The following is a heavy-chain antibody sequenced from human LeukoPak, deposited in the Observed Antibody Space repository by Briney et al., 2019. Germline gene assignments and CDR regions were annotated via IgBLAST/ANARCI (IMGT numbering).Heavy chain of an antibody. Sequence: SETLSLTCTVSGGSISSSSYYWGWIRQPPGKGLEWIGSVYYSGSTYYNPSVKSRVTISVNTSKNQFSLKLSSVTAADTAVYYCTNWEIYGSGSFWGQGTQVTVPS. D-gene: IGHD3-10*01. CDR1: GGSISSSSYY. CDR2: VYYSGST. J-gene: IGHJ4*02. V-gene: IGHV4-39*07. CDR3: TNWEIYGSGSF.